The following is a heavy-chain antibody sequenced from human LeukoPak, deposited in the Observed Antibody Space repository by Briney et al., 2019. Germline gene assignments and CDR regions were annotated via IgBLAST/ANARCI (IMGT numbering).Heavy chain of an antibody. D-gene: IGHD3-22*01. CDR1: GGSIGGYC. Sequence: SSETLSLTCTVSGGSIGGYCWTWIRQAPGKGLEWIGHIYYSGNTNYDPSLKNRVSISVDTSKNQISLKLTSVTSADTAKYYCARVRDYYYDNCGYYDYWGQGTLVTVSS. CDR2: IYYSGNT. J-gene: IGHJ4*02. V-gene: IGHV4-59*01. CDR3: ARVRDYYYDNCGYYDY.